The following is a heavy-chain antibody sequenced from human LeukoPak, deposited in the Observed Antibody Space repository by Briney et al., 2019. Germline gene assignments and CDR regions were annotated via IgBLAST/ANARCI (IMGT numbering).Heavy chain of an antibody. J-gene: IGHJ6*02. CDR3: ARFYPDYGDYHGSGMDV. V-gene: IGHV4-4*07. Sequence: PSETLSLTCTVSGGSISSYYWSWIRQPAGKGLEWIGRIYTSGSTNYNPSLKSRVTMSVDTSKNQFSLKLSSVTAADTAVYYCARFYPDYGDYHGSGMDVWGQGTTVTASS. D-gene: IGHD4-17*01. CDR2: IYTSGST. CDR1: GGSISSYY.